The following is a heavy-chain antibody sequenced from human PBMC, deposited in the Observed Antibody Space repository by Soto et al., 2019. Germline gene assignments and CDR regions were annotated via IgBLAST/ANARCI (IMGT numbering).Heavy chain of an antibody. D-gene: IGHD6-19*01. V-gene: IGHV3-23*01. J-gene: IGHJ4*02. Sequence: EVQLLESGGGLVQPGGSLRLSCAASGFTFSNYAMSWVRQAPGKGLEWVSAISCCGGGSTYYADSVKGRFTISRDNSKNTLYLQMNSLRAEDTAVYYCAKQWLVRKVIDCWGQGTLVTVSS. CDR2: ISCCGGGST. CDR1: GFTFSNYA. CDR3: AKQWLVRKVIDC.